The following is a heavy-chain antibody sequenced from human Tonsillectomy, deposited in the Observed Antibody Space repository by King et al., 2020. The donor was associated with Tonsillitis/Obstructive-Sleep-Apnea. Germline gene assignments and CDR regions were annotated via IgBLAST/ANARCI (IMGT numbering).Heavy chain of an antibody. D-gene: IGHD5-12*01. Sequence: VQLVESGGGLVQPGGSLRLSCSASGFSFRSFSMHWVRQAPGKGLDYVAAISSSGGSTYYADSVKGRFTISRDNSENTLSLQMSSLRTEDTAVYYCVKDLVLDGYDVVYFDFWGQGTLVTVSS. V-gene: IGHV3-64D*06. J-gene: IGHJ4*02. CDR2: ISSSGGST. CDR1: GFSFRSFS. CDR3: VKDLVLDGYDVVYFDF.